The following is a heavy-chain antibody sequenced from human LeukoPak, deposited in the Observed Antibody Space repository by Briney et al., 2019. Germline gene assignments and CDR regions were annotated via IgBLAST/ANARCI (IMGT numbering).Heavy chain of an antibody. CDR2: IWYDGSNK. D-gene: IGHD1-26*01. Sequence: QTGGSLRLSCAASGFIFSNYGMHWVRQAPGKGLEWVAVIWYDGSNKYYADSVKGRFTISRDNSKNTLYLQMNSLRAEDTAVYYCASSLMGASSSVAYWGQGTLVTVSS. CDR3: ASSLMGASSSVAY. CDR1: GFIFSNYG. J-gene: IGHJ4*02. V-gene: IGHV3-33*01.